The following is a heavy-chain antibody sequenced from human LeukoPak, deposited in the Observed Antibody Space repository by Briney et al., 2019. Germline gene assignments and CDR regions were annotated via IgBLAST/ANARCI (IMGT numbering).Heavy chain of an antibody. CDR3: AKGGYCSSTSCPNDY. CDR1: GFTFSSYA. V-gene: IGHV3-23*01. CDR2: ISGSGGST. D-gene: IGHD2-2*01. Sequence: GGSLRLSCAASGFTFSSYAMSWVRQAPGKGREWVSTISGSGGSTYYADSVKGRFTIARDNSKKTLYLQMNSLRAEDTAVYYCAKGGYCSSTSCPNDYWGQGTLVTVSS. J-gene: IGHJ4*02.